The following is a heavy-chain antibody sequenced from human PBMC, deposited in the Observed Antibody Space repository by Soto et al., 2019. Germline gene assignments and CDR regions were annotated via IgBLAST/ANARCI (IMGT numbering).Heavy chain of an antibody. CDR2: IYYSGIT. CDR3: ARGPYGPRDYSYGMDV. D-gene: IGHD3-16*01. J-gene: IGHJ6*02. Sequence: SETLSLACTVSLGSIGSYYWSWIRQPPWKGLDLVVYIYYSGITNYSPSLKSRGTISVDTSKNHFSLKLSSVTAAEKAVYYCARGPYGPRDYSYGMDVWGPGTTVTVCS. CDR1: LGSIGSYY. V-gene: IGHV4-59*01.